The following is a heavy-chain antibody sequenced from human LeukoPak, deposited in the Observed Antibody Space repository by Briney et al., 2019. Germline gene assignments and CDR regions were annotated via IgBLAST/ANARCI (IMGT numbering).Heavy chain of an antibody. CDR2: IYPGDSGT. J-gene: IGHJ6*02. CDR1: GYSFTNYW. Sequence: GEPLKISCKGSGYSFTNYWIGWVRQMPGKGLEWMGIIYPGDSGTRYSPSFQGQVTISADKSINVAYLQWSSLKASDTAMYYCARSPGSGYCSSTTCYIYGMDVWGQGTTVTVSS. D-gene: IGHD2-2*02. V-gene: IGHV5-51*01. CDR3: ARSPGSGYCSSTTCYIYGMDV.